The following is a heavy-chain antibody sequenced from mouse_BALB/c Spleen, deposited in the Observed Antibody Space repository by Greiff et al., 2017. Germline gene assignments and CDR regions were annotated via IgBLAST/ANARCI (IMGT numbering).Heavy chain of an antibody. D-gene: IGHD2-4*01. J-gene: IGHJ4*01. CDR2: ISSGGSYT. CDR3: ARDRGLRRDYAMDY. Sequence: EVQRVESGGGLVKPGGSLKLSCAASGFTFSSYAMSWVRQSPEKRLEWVAEISSGGSYTYYPDTVTGRFTISRDNAKNTLYLEMSSLRSEDTAMYYCARDRGLRRDYAMDYWGQGTSVTVSS. CDR1: GFTFSSYA. V-gene: IGHV5-9-4*01.